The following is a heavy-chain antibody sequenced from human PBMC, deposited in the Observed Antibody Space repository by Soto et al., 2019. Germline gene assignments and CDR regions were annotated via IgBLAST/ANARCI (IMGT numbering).Heavy chain of an antibody. V-gene: IGHV1-69*06. CDR3: ASGGGDGYKKPEYFQH. Sequence: SVKVSCKASGGTFSSYAISWVRQAPGQGLEWMGGIIPIFGTANYAQKFQGRVTITADKSTSTAYMELSSRRSEDTAVYYCASGGGDGYKKPEYFQHWGQGTLVTVSS. CDR2: IIPIFGTA. J-gene: IGHJ1*01. CDR1: GGTFSSYA. D-gene: IGHD3-16*01.